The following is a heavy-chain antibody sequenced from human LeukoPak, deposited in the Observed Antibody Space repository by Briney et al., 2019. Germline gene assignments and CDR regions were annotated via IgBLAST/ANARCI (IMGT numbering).Heavy chain of an antibody. Sequence: SETLSLTCAVSGGSFSGYYWSWIRQPPGKGLEWIGEINHSGSTNYIPSLKSRVTISVDTSKNQFSLKLSSVTAADTAVYYCARGARDIVATIDAFDIWGQGTKVTVSS. V-gene: IGHV4-34*01. CDR2: INHSGST. CDR3: ARGARDIVATIDAFDI. CDR1: GGSFSGYY. D-gene: IGHD5-12*01. J-gene: IGHJ3*02.